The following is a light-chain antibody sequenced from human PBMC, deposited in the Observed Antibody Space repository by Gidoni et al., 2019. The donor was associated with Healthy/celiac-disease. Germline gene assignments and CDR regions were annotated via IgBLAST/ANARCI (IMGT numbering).Light chain of an antibody. CDR1: QDISNY. CDR2: DAS. J-gene: IGKJ3*01. CDR3: QQYDNLPLFT. V-gene: IGKV1-33*01. Sequence: DIQMTQSPSSLSASVGDRVNITCQASQDISNYLNWYQQKPGKAPKLLIYDASNLETGVPSRFSGSGSGTDFTFTISSLQPEDIATYYCQQYDNLPLFTFGPGTKVEIK.